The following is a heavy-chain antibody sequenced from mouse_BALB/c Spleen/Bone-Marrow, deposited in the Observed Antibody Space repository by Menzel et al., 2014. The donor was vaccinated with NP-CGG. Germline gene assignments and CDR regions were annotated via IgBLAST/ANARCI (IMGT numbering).Heavy chain of an antibody. V-gene: IGHV2-2*02. CDR1: GFSLTNYG. J-gene: IGHJ1*01. D-gene: IGHD2-14*01. CDR3: ARNSYRCGAYFDS. Sequence: VKLQESGPGLVQPSQSLSITCTVSGFSLTNYGVHWLRQSPGKGLEWLGVIWSGGSTDYNAAFISRLSISKDNSKSQVFFKMISLQANDTAIYYCARNSYRCGAYFDSWGAGTTLTVSS. CDR2: IWSGGST.